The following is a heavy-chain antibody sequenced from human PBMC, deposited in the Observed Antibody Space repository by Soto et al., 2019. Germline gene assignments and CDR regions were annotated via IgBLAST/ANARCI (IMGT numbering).Heavy chain of an antibody. D-gene: IGHD2-21*01. CDR1: GFTFSSYA. Sequence: GGSLRLSCAASGFTFSSYAMRWVRQAPGKGLEWVSRISGSGGSTCYADSVKGRFTISRDNSKNTLYLQMNSLRAEDTAVYYGANLSSCGGDCYAHFDIWGQGTMVTVSS. CDR3: ANLSSCGGDCYAHFDI. V-gene: IGHV3-23*01. J-gene: IGHJ3*02. CDR2: ISGSGGST.